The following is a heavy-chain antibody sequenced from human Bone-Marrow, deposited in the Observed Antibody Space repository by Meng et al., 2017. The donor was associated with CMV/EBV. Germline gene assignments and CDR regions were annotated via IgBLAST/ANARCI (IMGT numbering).Heavy chain of an antibody. CDR2: IYYSGST. D-gene: IGHD3-22*01. Sequence: QVQLQESGPGLVKPSQXLSLTCSVSGCSISSGDYYWSWIRQPPGKGLEWIGYIYYSGSTYYNPSLKSRVTISVDTSKNQFSLKLSSVTAADTAVYYCARLHYYDSSVYPYFDYWGQGTLVTVAS. CDR3: ARLHYYDSSVYPYFDY. J-gene: IGHJ4*02. V-gene: IGHV4-30-4*08. CDR1: GCSISSGDYY.